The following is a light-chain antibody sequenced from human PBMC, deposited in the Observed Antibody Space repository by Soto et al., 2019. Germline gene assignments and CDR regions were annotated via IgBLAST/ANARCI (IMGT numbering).Light chain of an antibody. Sequence: DIQMTQSPSSLSASVGDTVTITCRASESINKYLSWYQHKPGKAPNLLVYVTSILQSGVPSRFSGSGSGTNFTLTINTLQPEDFATYYCQKSFTSPWTFGQGTKVDI. J-gene: IGKJ1*01. CDR3: QKSFTSPWT. V-gene: IGKV1-39*01. CDR2: VTS. CDR1: ESINKY.